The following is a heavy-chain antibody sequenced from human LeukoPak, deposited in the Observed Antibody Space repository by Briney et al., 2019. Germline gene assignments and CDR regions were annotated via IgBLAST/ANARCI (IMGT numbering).Heavy chain of an antibody. D-gene: IGHD2-8*01. CDR1: GFTVSSNY. J-gene: IGHJ4*02. CDR3: ARGVRARNYFDY. V-gene: IGHV3-66*01. Sequence: GGSLRLSCAAAGFTVSSNYMSWVRQAPGKGLEWVSVIYSGGSTYYADSVKGRFTISRDNSKNTLYLQMNSLRAEDTAVYYCARGVRARNYFDYSGQGTLVTVSS. CDR2: IYSGGST.